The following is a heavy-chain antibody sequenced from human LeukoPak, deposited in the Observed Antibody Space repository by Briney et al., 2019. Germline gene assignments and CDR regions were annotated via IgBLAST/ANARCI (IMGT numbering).Heavy chain of an antibody. V-gene: IGHV3-33*01. CDR3: ARDRGNSYFDY. CDR2: IWYDGSNK. D-gene: IGHD1-26*01. CDR1: GFTFSSNG. Sequence: WGSLRLSCAASGFTFSSNGMHWVRQGPGKGLEWVTFIWYDGSNKYYADSVKGRFTISRDNSKNTLYLQMNSLRADDTAVYYCARDRGNSYFDYWGQGTLVTVSS. J-gene: IGHJ4*02.